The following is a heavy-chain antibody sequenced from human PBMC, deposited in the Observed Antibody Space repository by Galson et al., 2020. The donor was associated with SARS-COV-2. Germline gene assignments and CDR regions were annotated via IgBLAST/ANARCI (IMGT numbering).Heavy chain of an antibody. CDR1: GGSISSYY. V-gene: IGHV4-59*08. CDR3: ARLDYGDYGGWFDP. D-gene: IGHD4-17*01. J-gene: IGHJ5*02. Sequence: ASETLSFTCTVFGGSISSYYWSWIRQPPGKGLEWIGYFYYSGSTNYNPSLKSRVTRSVHTSKNQFSLNLSSVIAADTAVYYCARLDYGDYGGWFDPWGQGTLVTVSS. CDR2: FYYSGST.